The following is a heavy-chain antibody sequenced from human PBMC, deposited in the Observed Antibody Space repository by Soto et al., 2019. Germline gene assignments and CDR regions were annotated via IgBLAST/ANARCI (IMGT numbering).Heavy chain of an antibody. J-gene: IGHJ6*02. CDR3: ARDGQSLAPYALDV. V-gene: IGHV3-33*01. CDR2: IWYDGSNK. CDR1: GFTFSGHA. D-gene: IGHD6-19*01. Sequence: QVQVVESGGGVVQPGRSLRLSCTVSGFTFSGHAMHWVRQAPGKGLEWVAQIWYDGSNKYYADSVKGRFTISRDNSKNILYVQMDSLRVDDTAVYYCARDGQSLAPYALDVWGQGPSVTVSS.